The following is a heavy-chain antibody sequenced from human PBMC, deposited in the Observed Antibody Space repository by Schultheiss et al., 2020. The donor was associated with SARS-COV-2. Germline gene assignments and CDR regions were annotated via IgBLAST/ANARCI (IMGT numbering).Heavy chain of an antibody. J-gene: IGHJ5*02. V-gene: IGHV2-70*12. CDR2: IDWDDDK. CDR1: GFSLSTSGMC. D-gene: IGHD3-22*01. CDR3: AHRGITMIVGGRDWFDP. Sequence: QTLSLTCTFSGFSLSTSGMCVSWIRQPPGKALEWLALIDWDDDKYYSTSLKTRLTISKDTSKNQVVLTMTNMDPVDTATYYCAHRGITMIVGGRDWFDPWGQGTLVTVSS.